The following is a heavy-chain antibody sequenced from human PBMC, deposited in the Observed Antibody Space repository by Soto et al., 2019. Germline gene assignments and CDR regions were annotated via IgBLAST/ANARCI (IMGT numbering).Heavy chain of an antibody. J-gene: IGHJ6*02. Sequence: QVQLVQSGAEVKKPGSSVKVSCKASGDTFSSYTINWVRQAPGQGLEWMGGIIPIFTTTNYAQKFQGRVTIIADESTSTAYMELSSLRSEDTAVYYCAREEGQRMDVWGQGTTVTVSS. V-gene: IGHV1-69*01. CDR3: AREEGQRMDV. CDR2: IIPIFTTT. CDR1: GDTFSSYT.